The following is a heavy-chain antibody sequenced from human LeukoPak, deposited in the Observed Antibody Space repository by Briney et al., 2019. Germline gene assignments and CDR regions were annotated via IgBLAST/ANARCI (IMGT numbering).Heavy chain of an antibody. D-gene: IGHD6-13*01. CDR2: INHSGST. CDR3: ARYSSGWLEYYFDY. J-gene: IGHJ4*02. CDR1: GGSFSGYY. V-gene: IGHV4-34*01. Sequence: PSETLSLTCAVYGGSFSGYYWSWIRQPPGKGLEWIGEINHSGSTNYNPSLKSRVTISVDTSKNQFSLKLSSVTAADTAVYYCARYSSGWLEYYFDYWGQGTLVTVSS.